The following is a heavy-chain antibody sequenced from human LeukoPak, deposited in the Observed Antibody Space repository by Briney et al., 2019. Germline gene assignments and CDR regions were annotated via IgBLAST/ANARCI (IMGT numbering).Heavy chain of an antibody. CDR3: ARDSGYDFWSGYPADY. J-gene: IGHJ4*02. V-gene: IGHV3-21*01. Sequence: GGSLRLSCAASGFTFSSYSMNWVRQAPGKGLEWVSSISSSSSYIYYADSVKGRFTISRDNAKNSLYLQMNSLRAEDTAVYYCARDSGYDFWSGYPADYWGQGTLVTVSS. CDR1: GFTFSSYS. D-gene: IGHD3-3*01. CDR2: ISSSSSYI.